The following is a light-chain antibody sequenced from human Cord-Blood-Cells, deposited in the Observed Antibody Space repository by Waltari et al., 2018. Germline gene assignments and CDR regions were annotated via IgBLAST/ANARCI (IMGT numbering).Light chain of an antibody. CDR2: AAS. J-gene: IGKJ3*01. Sequence: DIQMTQSPSSLSASVGDRVTTPCRASQSISSYLNWYQQKPGKAPKLLIYAASSLQSGVPSRFSGSGSGTDFTLTISSLQPEDFATYYCQQSYSTLFTFGPGTKVDIK. V-gene: IGKV1-39*01. CDR1: QSISSY. CDR3: QQSYSTLFT.